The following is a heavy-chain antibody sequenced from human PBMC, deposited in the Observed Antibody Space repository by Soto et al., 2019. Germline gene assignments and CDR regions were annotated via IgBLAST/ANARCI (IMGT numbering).Heavy chain of an antibody. J-gene: IGHJ4*02. V-gene: IGHV3-21*01. CDR3: ARVSPKALTGETFFDY. Sequence: ESGGGLVKPGGSLRLSCAASGFTFSSYSMNWVRQAPGKGLEWVSSISSSSSYIYYADSVKGRFTISRDNAKNSLYLQMNSLRAEDTAVYYCARVSPKALTGETFFDYWGQGTLVTVSS. CDR1: GFTFSSYS. D-gene: IGHD7-27*01. CDR2: ISSSSSYI.